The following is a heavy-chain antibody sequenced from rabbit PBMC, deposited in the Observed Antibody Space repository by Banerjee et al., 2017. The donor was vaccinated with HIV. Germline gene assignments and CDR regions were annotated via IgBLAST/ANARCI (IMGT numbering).Heavy chain of an antibody. V-gene: IGHV1S40*01. D-gene: IGHD6-1*01. CDR2: IYAGSSGST. CDR1: GFSFSSSYW. CDR3: ARVYDGYNYFNL. J-gene: IGHJ4*01. Sequence: QSLEESGGDLVKPGASLTLTCTASGFSFSSSYWICWVRQAPGKGLEWIACIYAGSSGSTYYASWAKGRFTISKTSSTTVTLQMTSLTAADTATYFCARVYDGYNYFNLWGQGTLVTVS.